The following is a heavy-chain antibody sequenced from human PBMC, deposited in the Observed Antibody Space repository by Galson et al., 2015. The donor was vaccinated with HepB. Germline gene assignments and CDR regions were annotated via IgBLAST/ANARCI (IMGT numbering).Heavy chain of an antibody. Sequence: SLRLSCAASGFTSSSYAMHWVRQAPGKGLEWVAVISYDGSNKYYADSVKGRFTISRDNSKNTLYLQMNSLRAEDTAVYYCARTYYYDSSGGFDYWGQGTLVTVSS. J-gene: IGHJ4*02. CDR1: GFTSSSYA. D-gene: IGHD3-22*01. CDR3: ARTYYYDSSGGFDY. V-gene: IGHV3-30-3*01. CDR2: ISYDGSNK.